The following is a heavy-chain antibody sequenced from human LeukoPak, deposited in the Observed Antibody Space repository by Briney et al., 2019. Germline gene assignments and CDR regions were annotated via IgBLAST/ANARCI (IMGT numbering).Heavy chain of an antibody. J-gene: IGHJ4*02. CDR3: ARASYDILTGYPHFDY. D-gene: IGHD3-9*01. CDR1: GYTLTSYY. Sequence: ASVKVSCKASGYTLTSYYMHRVRQAPGQGLEWMGIINPSGGSTSYAQKLQGRVTMTRDTSTSTVYMELSSLRSEDTAVYYCARASYDILTGYPHFDYWGQGTLVTVSS. CDR2: INPSGGST. V-gene: IGHV1-46*01.